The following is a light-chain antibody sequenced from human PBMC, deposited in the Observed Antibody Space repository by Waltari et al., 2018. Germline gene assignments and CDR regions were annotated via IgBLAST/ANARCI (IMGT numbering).Light chain of an antibody. CDR2: EVS. CDR1: SSDVGGYNY. V-gene: IGLV2-8*01. J-gene: IGLJ1*01. Sequence: QSALTQPPSASGSPGQSVTISCTGTSSDVGGYNYVSWYQQHPGKAPKLMIYEVSKRPSGVPDRFSGSKSGNTASLTGSGLQAEDEADYYCSSYAGSNNLYVFGTGTKVTVL. CDR3: SSYAGSNNLYV.